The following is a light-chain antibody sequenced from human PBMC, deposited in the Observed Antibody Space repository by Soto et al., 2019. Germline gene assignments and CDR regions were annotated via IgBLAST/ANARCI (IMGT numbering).Light chain of an antibody. Sequence: QSVLTQPPSVSGAPGQRVTISCTGSSSNIGAGYDVHWYQQLPGTAPKLLIYGNSNRPSGVPDRFSGSKSGTSASLAITGXXAEDEADYYCQSYDSSLSGWVFGTGTKVTVL. V-gene: IGLV1-40*01. CDR2: GNS. J-gene: IGLJ1*01. CDR1: SSNIGAGYD. CDR3: QSYDSSLSGWV.